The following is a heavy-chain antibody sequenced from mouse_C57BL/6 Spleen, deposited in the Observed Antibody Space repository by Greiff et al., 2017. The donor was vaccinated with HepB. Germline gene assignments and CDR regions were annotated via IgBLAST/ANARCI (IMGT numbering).Heavy chain of an antibody. CDR2: IDPSDSET. J-gene: IGHJ2*01. Sequence: QVQLQQSGAELVRPGSSVKLSCKASGYTFTSYWMHWVKQRPIQGLEWIGNIDPSDSETHYNQKFKDKATLTVDKSSNTAYMQLSSLTSEDSAVYYCERGWDFDYWGQGTTLTVSS. D-gene: IGHD1-1*02. V-gene: IGHV1-52*01. CDR3: ERGWDFDY. CDR1: GYTFTSYW.